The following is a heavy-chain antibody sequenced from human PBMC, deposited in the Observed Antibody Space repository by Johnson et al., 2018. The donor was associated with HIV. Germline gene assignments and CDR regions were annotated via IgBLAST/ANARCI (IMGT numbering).Heavy chain of an antibody. V-gene: IGHV3-33*06. Sequence: VQLVESGGGVVQPGMSLRLSCAASGFTFSSYGMHWARQAPGKGLEWVAVIWYDGSNKYYADSVKGRFTIYRDNSKNTLYLQMNSLRAEDTAVYYCAKDDQNYYGSGSYYDAFDSWGQGTMVTVAS. D-gene: IGHD3-10*01. J-gene: IGHJ3*02. CDR2: IWYDGSNK. CDR3: AKDDQNYYGSGSYYDAFDS. CDR1: GFTFSSYG.